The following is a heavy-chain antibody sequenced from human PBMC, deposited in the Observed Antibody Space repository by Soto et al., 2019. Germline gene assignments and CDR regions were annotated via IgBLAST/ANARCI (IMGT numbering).Heavy chain of an antibody. CDR3: ARQKWFGDLFGRWFDP. D-gene: IGHD3-10*01. V-gene: IGHV4-39*01. CDR1: GGSISTSDYY. CDR2: INYSGST. J-gene: IGHJ5*02. Sequence: QLQLQQSGQGLVKPSETLSLTCTVSGGSISTSDYYWGWIRQPPGKGLEWIGSINYSGSTYYNPSLKSRLTMSVDTSKNQFSLKLSPVTAADTAVYYCARQKWFGDLFGRWFDPWGQGTLVTVSS.